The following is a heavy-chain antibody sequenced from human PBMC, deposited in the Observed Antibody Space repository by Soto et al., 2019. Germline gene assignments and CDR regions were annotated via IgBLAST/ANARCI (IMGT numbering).Heavy chain of an antibody. D-gene: IGHD3-22*01. Sequence: SETLSLTCAVYGGSFSGYYWSWICQPPGKGLEWIGEINHSGSTNYNPSLKSRVTISVDTSKNQFSLKLSSVTAADTAVYYCARGRGDSSGYHHYYYGMDFWGQGTTVTVSS. V-gene: IGHV4-34*01. J-gene: IGHJ6*02. CDR3: ARGRGDSSGYHHYYYGMDF. CDR1: GGSFSGYY. CDR2: INHSGST.